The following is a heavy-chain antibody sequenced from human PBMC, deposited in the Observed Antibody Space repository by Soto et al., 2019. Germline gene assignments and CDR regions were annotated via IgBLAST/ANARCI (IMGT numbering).Heavy chain of an antibody. D-gene: IGHD6-19*01. CDR2: ISGSGGST. CDR3: AKGKPNHSSGWYYFDY. CDR1: GXTFSSYS. Sequence: GSLRLSCAASGXTFSSYSMSWVRQAPGKGLEWVSAISGSGGSTYYADSVKGLFNISRDNSKNTLYLQMNSLRAEYTALYYCAKGKPNHSSGWYYFDYWGQGTLGTVS. V-gene: IGHV3-23*01. J-gene: IGHJ4*02.